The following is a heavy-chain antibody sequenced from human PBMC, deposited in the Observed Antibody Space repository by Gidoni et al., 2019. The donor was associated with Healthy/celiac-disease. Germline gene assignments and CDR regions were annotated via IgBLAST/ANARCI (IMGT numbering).Heavy chain of an antibody. J-gene: IGHJ6*02. V-gene: IGHV3-21*01. D-gene: IGHD4-17*01. Sequence: EVQLVESGGGLVKPGGSLRLSCAASGFTFSRYSMNWVRQAPGKGLEWVSSISSSSSYIYYADSVKGRFTISRDNAKNSLYLQMNSLRAEDTAVYYCARDKDDYGGNSPPEYYYGMDVWGQGTTVTVSS. CDR1: GFTFSRYS. CDR3: ARDKDDYGGNSPPEYYYGMDV. CDR2: ISSSSSYI.